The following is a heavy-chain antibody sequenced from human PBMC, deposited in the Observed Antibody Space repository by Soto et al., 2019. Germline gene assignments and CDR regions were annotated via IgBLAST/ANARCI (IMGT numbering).Heavy chain of an antibody. CDR1: GGSISSGDYY. V-gene: IGHV4-31*03. Sequence: QVQLQESGPGLVKPAQTLSLTCIVSGGSISSGDYYWSWIRQYPGKGLEYIGYISFSGSTYYIPSLRSRLTIPADTSKNQFSLSLRSVTAADTAVFYCARVRRTGDQRGFFDSWGQGTLVTVSS. CDR2: ISFSGST. CDR3: ARVRRTGDQRGFFDS. D-gene: IGHD7-27*01. J-gene: IGHJ4*02.